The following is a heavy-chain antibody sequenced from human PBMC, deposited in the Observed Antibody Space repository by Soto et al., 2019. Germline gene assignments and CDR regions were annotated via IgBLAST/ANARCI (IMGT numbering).Heavy chain of an antibody. Sequence: SLTCTVSGGSVSSGSYYWSWIRQPPGKGLEWIGYIYYSGSTNYNPSLKSRVTISVDTSKNQFSLKLSSVTAADTAVYYCARGIEGWYQGRYYYGRDVWGQGTTVTVSS. CDR2: IYYSGST. CDR3: ARGIEGWYQGRYYYGRDV. J-gene: IGHJ6*02. D-gene: IGHD6-19*01. CDR1: GGSVSSGSYY. V-gene: IGHV4-61*01.